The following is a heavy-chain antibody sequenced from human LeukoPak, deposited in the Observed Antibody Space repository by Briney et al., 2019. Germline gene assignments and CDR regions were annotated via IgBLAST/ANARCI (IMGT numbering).Heavy chain of an antibody. Sequence: GGSLRLSCAASGFTFSSYWMHWVRQAPGKGLVWVSSISGSGDSTYYADSVKGRFTISRDNTKNTLYLQMNSLKAEDTALYYCAKDSVVIPAGWFDPWGQGTLVTVSS. J-gene: IGHJ5*02. CDR3: AKDSVVIPAGWFDP. CDR2: ISGSGDST. V-gene: IGHV3-23*01. CDR1: GFTFSSYW. D-gene: IGHD2-2*01.